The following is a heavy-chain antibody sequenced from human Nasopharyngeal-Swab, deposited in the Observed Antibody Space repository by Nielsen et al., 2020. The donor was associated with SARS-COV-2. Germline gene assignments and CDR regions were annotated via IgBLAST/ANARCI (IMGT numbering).Heavy chain of an antibody. CDR3: AKDTALYLAFDI. Sequence: GASLKISCAASGFTFSSYAMSWVRQAPGKGLEWVSAISGSGGSTYYADSVKGRSTISRDNSKNTLYLQMNSLRAEDTAVYYCAKDTALYLAFDIWGQGTMVTVSS. CDR1: GFTFSSYA. V-gene: IGHV3-23*01. J-gene: IGHJ3*02. D-gene: IGHD3-9*01. CDR2: ISGSGGST.